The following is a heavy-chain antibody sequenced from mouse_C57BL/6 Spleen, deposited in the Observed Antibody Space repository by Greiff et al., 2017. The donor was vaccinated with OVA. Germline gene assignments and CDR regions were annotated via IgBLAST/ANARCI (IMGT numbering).Heavy chain of an antibody. Sequence: QVQLKESGPELVKPGASVKISCKASGYAFSSSWMNWVKQRPGKGLEWIGRIYPGDGDTNYNGKFKGKATLTADKSYSTAYMQLSNLTSKDSAVYFCARYDGYGYFAYWGQGTTLTVSS. D-gene: IGHD2-3*01. CDR2: IYPGDGDT. J-gene: IGHJ2*01. CDR3: ARYDGYGYFAY. CDR1: GYAFSSSW. V-gene: IGHV1-82*01.